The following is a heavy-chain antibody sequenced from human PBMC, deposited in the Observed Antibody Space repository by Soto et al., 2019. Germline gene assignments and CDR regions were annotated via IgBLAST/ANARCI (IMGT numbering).Heavy chain of an antibody. D-gene: IGHD6-13*01. Sequence: EVQLVESGGGLVQPGGSLRLSCAASGFTFSSYDMHWVRQVAGKGLEWVSAIGVAGDTYYPDSVKGRFTISRENAKNSLYLQMNSLRAEDTAVYYCASGGWGSSCYEGGSRIDYWGQGTLVTGSS. V-gene: IGHV3-13*01. J-gene: IGHJ4*02. CDR1: GFTFSSYD. CDR3: ASGGWGSSCYEGGSRIDY. CDR2: IGVAGDT.